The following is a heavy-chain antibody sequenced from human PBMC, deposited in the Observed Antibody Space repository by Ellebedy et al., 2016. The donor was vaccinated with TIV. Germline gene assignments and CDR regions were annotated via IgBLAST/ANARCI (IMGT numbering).Heavy chain of an antibody. V-gene: IGHV3-23*01. Sequence: PGGSLRLSCAASGFTFSSYAMSWVRQAPGKGLELVSAISGSGGSTYYADSVKGRFTISRDNSKNPLYLQMNSLRAEDTAVYYCACWSGDWNGSFDYWGPGTLVTVST. D-gene: IGHD2-21*02. CDR2: ISGSGGST. J-gene: IGHJ4*02. CDR1: GFTFSSYA. CDR3: ACWSGDWNGSFDY.